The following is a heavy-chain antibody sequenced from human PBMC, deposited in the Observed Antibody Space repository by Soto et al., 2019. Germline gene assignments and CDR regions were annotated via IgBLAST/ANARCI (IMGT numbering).Heavy chain of an antibody. CDR2: INTDGSIT. V-gene: IGHV3-74*01. J-gene: IGHJ4*02. D-gene: IGHD2-8*01. CDR1: ILIPGSYK. Sequence: SAAILIPGSYKVCCVLLGMKKGVEWVSRINTDGSITDYGDFVKGQSTVSRDKATNRMYLQMNSLTADDTAVYYCARDTNGLHYWGQGTLVTVSS. CDR3: ARDTNGLHY.